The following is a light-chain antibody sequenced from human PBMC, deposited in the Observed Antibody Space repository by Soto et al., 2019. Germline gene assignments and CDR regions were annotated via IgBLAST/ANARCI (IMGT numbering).Light chain of an antibody. CDR2: GAS. CDR3: QQSFITPPLT. J-gene: IGKJ4*01. V-gene: IGKV1-39*01. CDR1: QSISTY. Sequence: DIQMSQSPSSLSASIGDRITITCRASQSISTYLNWYQQKPGKAPRLLIYGASTLQNGVPSRFRGHWFSTKYTLTINSLQPEDFATYYCQQSFITPPLTFGGGTTVEMK.